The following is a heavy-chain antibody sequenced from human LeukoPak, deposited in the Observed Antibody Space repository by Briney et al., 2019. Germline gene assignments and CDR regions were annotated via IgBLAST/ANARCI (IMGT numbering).Heavy chain of an antibody. Sequence: PGGSLRLSCAASGFTFSNYSMNWVRQAPGKGLEWVSSISSSSGYIYYADSVKGRFTISRDNSKNTLYVQMNSLRAEDTAVYYCAHMVDIVASIREVTFDIWGQGTMVTVSS. J-gene: IGHJ3*02. CDR2: ISSSSGYI. V-gene: IGHV3-21*04. CDR3: AHMVDIVASIREVTFDI. CDR1: GFTFSNYS. D-gene: IGHD5-12*01.